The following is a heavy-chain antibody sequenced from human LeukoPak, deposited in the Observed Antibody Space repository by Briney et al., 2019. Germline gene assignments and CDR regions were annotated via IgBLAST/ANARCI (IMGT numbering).Heavy chain of an antibody. CDR1: GFILRRYA. V-gene: IGHV3-23*01. D-gene: IGHD1-1*01. CDR3: AKDRRLETTNRFDP. Sequence: GWSLSLSRLRSGFILRRYAMSWVRQAAASGAGWVAAIRGSGAATYYAGSVRGRFTISRDNSQHTLYLQMTSLRAEDTAVYYCAKDRRLETTNRFDPWGQRTLVTVSS. CDR2: IRGSGAAT. J-gene: IGHJ5*02.